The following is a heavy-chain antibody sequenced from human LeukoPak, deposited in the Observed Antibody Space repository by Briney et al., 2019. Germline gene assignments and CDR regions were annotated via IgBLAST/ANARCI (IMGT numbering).Heavy chain of an antibody. Sequence: PGGSLRLSCAASGFTVSSNYMSWVRQAPGKGLEWVAFISYDGSNKYYADSVEGRFTISRDNSKNTLYLQMNSLRAEDTAVYYCARADLGSCSGGSCYGHYWGQGTLVTVSS. CDR1: GFTVSSNY. CDR2: ISYDGSNK. J-gene: IGHJ4*02. D-gene: IGHD2-15*01. CDR3: ARADLGSCSGGSCYGHY. V-gene: IGHV3-30*03.